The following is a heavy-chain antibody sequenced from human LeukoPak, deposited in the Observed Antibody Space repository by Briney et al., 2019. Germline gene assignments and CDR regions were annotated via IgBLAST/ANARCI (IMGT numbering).Heavy chain of an antibody. CDR2: IYPGDSDT. CDR1: GYSFTSYW. D-gene: IGHD6-19*01. V-gene: IGHV5-51*01. Sequence: GESLKISCKGSGYSFTSYWIGWVRQMPGKGLEWMGIIYPGDSDTRYSPSFQGQVTISADKSISTAYLQWSSLKASDTAMYYCARRHSGWSTIYGAYNWFDPWGQGTLVTVPS. J-gene: IGHJ5*02. CDR3: ARRHSGWSTIYGAYNWFDP.